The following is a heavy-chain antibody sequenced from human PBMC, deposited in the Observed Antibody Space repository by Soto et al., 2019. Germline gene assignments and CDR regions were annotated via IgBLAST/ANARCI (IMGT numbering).Heavy chain of an antibody. J-gene: IGHJ4*02. V-gene: IGHV3-74*03. Sequence: EVQLVESGGGLVQPGGSLRLSCAASGFTFSGSWMHWVRQAPGKGLVGVSRISSDGSSTTYADSVKGRFTISRDNAKNMLYLQMNSLRAEDTAVYYCATAGTGTFTYWGQGTLATVSS. CDR3: ATAGTGTFTY. D-gene: IGHD1-1*01. CDR2: ISSDGSST. CDR1: GFTFSGSW.